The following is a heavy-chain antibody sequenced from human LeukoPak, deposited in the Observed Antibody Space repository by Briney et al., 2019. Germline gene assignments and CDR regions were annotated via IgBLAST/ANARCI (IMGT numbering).Heavy chain of an antibody. CDR2: IWYDGSNK. CDR3: AKDRDGWNYLDY. CDR1: GFTFSSYG. V-gene: IGHV3-33*06. D-gene: IGHD5-24*01. J-gene: IGHJ4*02. Sequence: GRSLRLSCAASGFTFSSYGTHRVRQAPGKGLEWVAVIWYDGSNKYYADSVKGRFTISRDNSKNTLYLQMNSLRAEDTAVYYCAKDRDGWNYLDYWGQGTLVTVSS.